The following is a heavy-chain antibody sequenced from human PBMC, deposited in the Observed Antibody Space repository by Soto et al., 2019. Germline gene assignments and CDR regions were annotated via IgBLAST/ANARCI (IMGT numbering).Heavy chain of an antibody. CDR2: INHSGST. J-gene: IGHJ6*02. CDR1: GGSFSGYY. Sequence: QSLTCAVYGGSFSGYYWSWIRQPPGKGLEWIGEINHSGSTNYNPSLKSRVTISVDTSKNQFSLKLSSVTAADTAVYYCARRGGRIAVAGYYYGMDVWGQGTTVTVSS. D-gene: IGHD6-19*01. V-gene: IGHV4-34*01. CDR3: ARRGGRIAVAGYYYGMDV.